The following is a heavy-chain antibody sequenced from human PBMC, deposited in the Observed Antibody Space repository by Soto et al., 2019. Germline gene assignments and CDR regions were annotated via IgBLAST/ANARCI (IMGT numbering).Heavy chain of an antibody. J-gene: IGHJ4*02. CDR2: ISGSSSYI. V-gene: IGHV3-21*01. CDR3: ARDKSIAAAGTFTADY. CDR1: GFTFSSYS. Sequence: PGGSLRLSCAACGFTFSSYSMNWVRQAPGKGLEWVSSISGSSSYIYYADSVKGRFTISRDNAKNSLYLQMNSLRAEDTAVYYCARDKSIAAAGTFTADYWGQGTLVTVS. D-gene: IGHD6-13*01.